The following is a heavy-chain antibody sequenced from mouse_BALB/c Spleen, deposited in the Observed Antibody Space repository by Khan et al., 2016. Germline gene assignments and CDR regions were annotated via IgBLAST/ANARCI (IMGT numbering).Heavy chain of an antibody. CDR2: ISNGNST. J-gene: IGHJ1*01. D-gene: IGHD1-1*02. Sequence: EVELVESGGGLVQPGGSLKLSCAASGFTFSSYTMSWVRQTPEKRLEWVAYISNGNSTYYPDTEKGRFTISRDQAKNTLYLQMSRLKPEDTAMYYCARHGGSPYCDFAVWGAGTTVTVSS. CDR1: GFTFSSYT. CDR3: ARHGGSPYCDFAV. V-gene: IGHV5-12-2*01.